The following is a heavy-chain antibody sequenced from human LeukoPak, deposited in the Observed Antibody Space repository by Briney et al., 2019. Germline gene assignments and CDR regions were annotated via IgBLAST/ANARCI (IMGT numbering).Heavy chain of an antibody. CDR1: GGSTRSGRHH. V-gene: IGHV4-39*07. CDR3: ARDPIIAAAGTFDY. D-gene: IGHD6-13*01. CDR2: LDESGRP. J-gene: IGHJ4*02. Sequence: PSETLSLTCSVSGGSTRSGRHHWAWVRQPPGKGLEFIGSLDESGRPYYNAPLKSRVTISVDTLKNQFSLKLSSVTAADTAVYYCARDPIIAAAGTFDYWGQGTLVAVSS.